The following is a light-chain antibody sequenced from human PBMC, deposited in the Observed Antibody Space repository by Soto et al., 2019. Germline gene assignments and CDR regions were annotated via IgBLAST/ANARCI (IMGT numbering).Light chain of an antibody. CDR2: DVT. J-gene: IGLJ2*01. V-gene: IGLV2-14*01. Sequence: QSALTQPASVSGSPGQSITISCTGPSSDVGGYNYVSWYQQHPDKAPKLLIYDVTNRPSGVSNRFSGSKSGNTASLTISGLQAEDEADYYCSSYTSSSTLLFGGGTKLTVL. CDR3: SSYTSSSTLL. CDR1: SSDVGGYNY.